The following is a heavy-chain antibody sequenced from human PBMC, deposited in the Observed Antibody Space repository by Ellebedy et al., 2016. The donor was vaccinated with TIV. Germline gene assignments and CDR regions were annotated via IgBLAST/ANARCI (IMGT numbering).Heavy chain of an antibody. CDR1: GFTVSTNY. J-gene: IGHJ4*02. CDR2: IYSDDST. D-gene: IGHD4-17*01. CDR3: ARDGARTTVTSGGYYFDY. V-gene: IGHV3-66*01. Sequence: PGGSLRLSCAASGFTVSTNYMSWVRQAPGKGLEWVSVIYSDDSTYYADSMKGRFTISRDNSKNTVYLQMNSLRAEDTAVYYCARDGARTTVTSGGYYFDYWGQGTLVTVSS.